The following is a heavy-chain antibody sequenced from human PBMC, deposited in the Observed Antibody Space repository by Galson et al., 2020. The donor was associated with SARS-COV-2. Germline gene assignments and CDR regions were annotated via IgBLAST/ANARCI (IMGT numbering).Heavy chain of an antibody. CDR3: ARAFLYYDSSGYYLGAFDI. CDR2: IYHSGST. D-gene: IGHD3-22*01. CDR1: GGSISSSNW. J-gene: IGHJ3*02. Sequence: SETLSLTCAVSGGSISSSNWWSWVRQPPGKGLEWIGEIYHSGSTNYNPSLKSRVTISVDKSKNQFSLKLSSVTAADTAVYYCARAFLYYDSSGYYLGAFDIWGQGTMVTVSS. V-gene: IGHV4-4*02.